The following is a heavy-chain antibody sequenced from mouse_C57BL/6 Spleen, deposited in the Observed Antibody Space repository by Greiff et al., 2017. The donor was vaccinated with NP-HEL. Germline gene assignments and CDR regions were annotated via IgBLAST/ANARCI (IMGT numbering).Heavy chain of an antibody. J-gene: IGHJ2*01. D-gene: IGHD3-3*01. CDR1: GFTFSSYA. V-gene: IGHV5-4*01. CDR2: ISDGGSYT. Sequence: EVQVVESGGGLVKPGGSLKLSCAASGFTFSSYAMSWVRQTPEKRLEWVATISDGGSYTYYPDNVKGRFTISRDNAKNNLYLQMSHLKSEDTAMYYCARDQLDYFDYWGQGTTLTVSS. CDR3: ARDQLDYFDY.